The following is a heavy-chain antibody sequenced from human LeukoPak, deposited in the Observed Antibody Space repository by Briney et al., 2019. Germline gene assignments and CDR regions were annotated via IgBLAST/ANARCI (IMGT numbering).Heavy chain of an antibody. CDR1: GVSISSSNW. Sequence: SETLSLTCAVSGVSISSSNWWSWVRQPPGKGLEWIGEIYHSGSTNYNPSLKSRVTISVDKSENQFSLKLSSVTAADTAVYYCARVSSGATTVDYWGQGTLVTVSS. V-gene: IGHV4-4*02. CDR3: ARVSSGATTVDY. J-gene: IGHJ4*02. D-gene: IGHD1-26*01. CDR2: IYHSGST.